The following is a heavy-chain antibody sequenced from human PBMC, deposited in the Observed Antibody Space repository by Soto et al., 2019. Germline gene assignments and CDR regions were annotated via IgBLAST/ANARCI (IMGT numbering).Heavy chain of an antibody. J-gene: IGHJ5*02. CDR3: ARCVGPVAHNWFDP. CDR2: ISSKSTFT. D-gene: IGHD2-2*01. V-gene: IGHV3-11*06. Sequence: GGSLRLSCAVSGFSFSVSYMGWIRQAPGKGLEWVSYISSKSTFTNYADSVKGRCTISRDNANNSLYLQMNSLRTEDTAVYYCARCVGPVAHNWFDPWGQGTLVTVSS. CDR1: GFSFSVSY.